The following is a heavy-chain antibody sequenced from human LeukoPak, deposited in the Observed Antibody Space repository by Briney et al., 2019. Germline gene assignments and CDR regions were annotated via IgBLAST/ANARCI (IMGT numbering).Heavy chain of an antibody. Sequence: GGSLRLSCAVSGFGVHTFAMSWVRQAPGKGLEWVSVIYSGGSTYYADSVKGRFTISRDNSKNTVYLQMNSLRAEDTAVYYCVRSDYYDRNYFDYWGQGTLVTVSS. CDR3: VRSDYYDRNYFDY. J-gene: IGHJ4*02. V-gene: IGHV3-53*01. CDR2: IYSGGST. CDR1: GFGVHTFA. D-gene: IGHD3-22*01.